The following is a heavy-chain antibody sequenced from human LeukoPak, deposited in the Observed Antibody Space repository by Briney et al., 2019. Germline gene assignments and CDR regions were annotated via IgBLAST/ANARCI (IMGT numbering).Heavy chain of an antibody. J-gene: IGHJ3*02. CDR3: AKPRYSYGYDAFDI. CDR2: ISGSGGST. D-gene: IGHD5-18*01. V-gene: IGHV3-23*01. Sequence: GGSLRLSCAASGFTFSSYAMSWVRQAPGKGLEGVSAISGSGGSTYYAESVNGRFTISRDNSKNTLYLQMNSLRAEDTAVYYCAKPRYSYGYDAFDIWGQGTMVTVSS. CDR1: GFTFSSYA.